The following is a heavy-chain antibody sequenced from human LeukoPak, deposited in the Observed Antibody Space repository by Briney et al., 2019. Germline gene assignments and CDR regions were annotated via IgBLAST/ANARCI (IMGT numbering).Heavy chain of an antibody. V-gene: IGHV3-23*01. D-gene: IGHD2/OR15-2a*01. CDR1: GFTFSTYA. J-gene: IGHJ4*02. CDR3: AKESGYYHVSPFDY. CDR2: ISGSGGTT. Sequence: GGSLRLSCAASGFTFSTYAMSWVRQAPGKGLEWVSSISGSGGTTYYADSVKGRFTISRDNSKSTLYLQMNSLRVEDTAVYYCAKESGYYHVSPFDYWGQGTLVTVSS.